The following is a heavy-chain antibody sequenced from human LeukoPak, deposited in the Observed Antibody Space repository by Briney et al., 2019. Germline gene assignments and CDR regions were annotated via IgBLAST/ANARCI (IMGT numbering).Heavy chain of an antibody. CDR3: AREGEVGAPMGY. Sequence: SVKVSCKASGGTFSSYAISWVRQAPGQGLEWMGGIIPIFGTANYAQKFQGRVTMTRDTSTSTVYMELSSLRSEDTAVYYCAREGEVGAPMGYWGQGTLVTVSS. D-gene: IGHD1-26*01. V-gene: IGHV1-69*05. J-gene: IGHJ4*02. CDR1: GGTFSSYA. CDR2: IIPIFGTA.